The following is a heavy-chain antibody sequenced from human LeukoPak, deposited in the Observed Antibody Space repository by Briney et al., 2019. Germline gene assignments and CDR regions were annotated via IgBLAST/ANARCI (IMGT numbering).Heavy chain of an antibody. D-gene: IGHD1-26*01. CDR3: VREVGAPGSFQH. Sequence: PGGSLRLSCAASGFTVSNNYMNWVRQAPGKGLEWVSLIYSGGSTYYADSVKGRFTISRDNSKNTLYLQMNSLRAEDTAVYHCVREVGAPGSFQHWGQGAPVTVSS. CDR2: IYSGGST. CDR1: GFTVSNNY. V-gene: IGHV3-53*01. J-gene: IGHJ1*01.